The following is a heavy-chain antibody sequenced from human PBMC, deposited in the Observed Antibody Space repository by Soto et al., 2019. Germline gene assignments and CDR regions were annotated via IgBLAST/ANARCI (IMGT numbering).Heavy chain of an antibody. V-gene: IGHV3-33*01. CDR1: GFTFSSYG. CDR2: IWYDGSNK. Sequence: SLRLSCAASGFTFSSYGMHWVRQAPGKGLEWVAVIWYDGSNKYYADSVKGRFTISRDNSKNTLYLQMNSLRAEDTAVYYCARGPRLGELYYYYGMDVWGQGTTVTVSS. CDR3: ARGPRLGELYYYYGMDV. J-gene: IGHJ6*02. D-gene: IGHD3-10*01.